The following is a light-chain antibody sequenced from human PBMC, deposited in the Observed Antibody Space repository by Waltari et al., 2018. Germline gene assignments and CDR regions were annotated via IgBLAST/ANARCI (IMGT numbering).Light chain of an antibody. CDR3: QHYVRLPAT. J-gene: IGKJ1*01. Sequence: IVLTQSPGRLSSSPGERVTLSCRPSQSVSRALAWYQQKPGQAPRLLIFGASNRATGIPDRFSGSGSETDFSLTISRLEPEDFAVYYCQHYVRLPATFGRGTKVEIK. CDR1: QSVSRA. V-gene: IGKV3-20*01. CDR2: GAS.